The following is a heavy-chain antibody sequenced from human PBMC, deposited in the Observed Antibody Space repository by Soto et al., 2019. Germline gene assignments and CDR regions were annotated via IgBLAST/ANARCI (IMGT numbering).Heavy chain of an antibody. J-gene: IGHJ4*02. Sequence: SETLSLTCTVSGGSISSGGYYWSWIRQHPGKGLEWIGYIYYSGSTYYNPSLKSRVTISVDTSKNQFSLKLSSVTAADTAVYYCASNDYIWGSYRYSLDYWGQGTLVTVSS. V-gene: IGHV4-31*03. CDR2: IYYSGST. CDR1: GGSISSGGYY. CDR3: ASNDYIWGSYRYSLDY. D-gene: IGHD3-16*02.